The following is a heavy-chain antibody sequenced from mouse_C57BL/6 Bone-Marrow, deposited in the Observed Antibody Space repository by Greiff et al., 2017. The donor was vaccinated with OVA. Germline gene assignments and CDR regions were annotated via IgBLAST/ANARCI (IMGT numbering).Heavy chain of an antibody. D-gene: IGHD1-1*01. Sequence: EVQLQESGTVLARPGASVKMSCKTSGYTFTSYWMHWVKQRPGQGLEWIGAIYPGNSDTSYNQKFKGKAKLTAVTSASTAYMELSSLTNEDSAVYYCTIITTVVDWYFDVWGTGTTVTVSS. CDR1: GYTFTSYW. J-gene: IGHJ1*03. V-gene: IGHV1-5*01. CDR2: IYPGNSDT. CDR3: TIITTVVDWYFDV.